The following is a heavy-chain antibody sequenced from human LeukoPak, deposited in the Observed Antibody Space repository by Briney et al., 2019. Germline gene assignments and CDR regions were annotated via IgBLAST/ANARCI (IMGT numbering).Heavy chain of an antibody. Sequence: PGGSLRLSCAASGFTFSNYGMHWVRQAPGKGLEWVAVISYDGSNKYYADSVKGRFTISRDNSKNTLYLQMNSLRAEDTAVYYCAKDGTYDSSGYYGDDAFDIWGQGTMVTVSS. J-gene: IGHJ3*02. V-gene: IGHV3-30*18. CDR1: GFTFSNYG. CDR2: ISYDGSNK. CDR3: AKDGTYDSSGYYGDDAFDI. D-gene: IGHD3-22*01.